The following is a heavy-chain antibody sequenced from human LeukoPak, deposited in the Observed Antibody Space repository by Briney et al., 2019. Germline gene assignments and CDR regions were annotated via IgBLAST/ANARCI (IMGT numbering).Heavy chain of an antibody. Sequence: SETLSLTCTVSGGSISSSSYYWGWIRQPPGKGLEWIGSIYYSGSTYYNPSLKSRVTISVDTSKNQFSLKLSSVTAADTAVYYCARGGVAARPNSRYYYGMDVWGQGTTVTVSS. V-gene: IGHV4-39*07. D-gene: IGHD6-6*01. J-gene: IGHJ6*02. CDR2: IYYSGST. CDR1: GGSISSSSYY. CDR3: ARGGVAARPNSRYYYGMDV.